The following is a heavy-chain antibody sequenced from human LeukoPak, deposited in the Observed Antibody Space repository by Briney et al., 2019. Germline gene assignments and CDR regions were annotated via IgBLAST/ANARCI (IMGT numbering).Heavy chain of an antibody. V-gene: IGHV4-4*02. D-gene: IGHD3-16*01. CDR3: AREGGGFDY. CDR2: ISHSGST. J-gene: IGHJ4*02. Sequence: SGTLSLTCAVSGGSISSGYWWSWVRQPPGKGLEWIGEISHSGSTKYNPSLKSRVTISVDTSKNQFSLKLSSVTAADTAVYYCAREGGGFDYWGQGTLVTVSS. CDR1: GGSISSGYW.